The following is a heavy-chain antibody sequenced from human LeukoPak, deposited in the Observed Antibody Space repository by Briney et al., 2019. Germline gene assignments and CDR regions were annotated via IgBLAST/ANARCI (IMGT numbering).Heavy chain of an antibody. J-gene: IGHJ3*02. CDR2: IKSETDGGTT. CDR3: TTGDDYGDYVGAFDI. D-gene: IGHD4-17*01. V-gene: IGHV3-15*01. Sequence: GGSLRLSCAASGFTFSNAWMSWVRQAPGKGLEWVGRIKSETDGGTTDYAAPVKGRFTISRDDSKNTLYLQMNSLKTEDTAAYYCTTGDDYGDYVGAFDIWGQGTMVTVSS. CDR1: GFTFSNAW.